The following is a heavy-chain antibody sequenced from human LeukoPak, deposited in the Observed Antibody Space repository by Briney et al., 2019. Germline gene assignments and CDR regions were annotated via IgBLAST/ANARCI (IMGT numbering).Heavy chain of an antibody. CDR1: GFTFSDYN. V-gene: IGHV3-11*01. D-gene: IGHD3-9*01. J-gene: IGHJ6*02. Sequence: GESLRLSCAASGFTFSDYNMSWVRQAPGKGLEWVSYITDSGNTIHYAASVKRRFTIARDNTKNSLYLQRNSLRAEDTAVYYCARSVGLTGGGVDVWGQGTTVTVSS. CDR3: ARSVGLTGGGVDV. CDR2: ITDSGNTI.